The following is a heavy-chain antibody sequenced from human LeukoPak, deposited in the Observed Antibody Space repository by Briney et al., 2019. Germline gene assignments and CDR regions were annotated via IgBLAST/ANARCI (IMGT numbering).Heavy chain of an antibody. Sequence: GASVKVSCKASGGTFSSYAISWVRQAPGQGLERMGRIIPILGIANYAQKFQGRVTITADKSTSTAYMELSSLRSEDTAVYYCARGGHQLLLRRPYYFDYWGQGTLVTVSS. CDR1: GGTFSSYA. D-gene: IGHD2-2*01. V-gene: IGHV1-69*04. CDR3: ARGGHQLLLRRPYYFDY. CDR2: IIPILGIA. J-gene: IGHJ4*02.